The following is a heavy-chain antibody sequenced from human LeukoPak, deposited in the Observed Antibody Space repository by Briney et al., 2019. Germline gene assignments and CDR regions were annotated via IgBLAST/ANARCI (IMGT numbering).Heavy chain of an antibody. J-gene: IGHJ3*02. CDR2: IYYSGST. V-gene: IGHV4-59*01. D-gene: IGHD1-26*01. CDR3: ARERVGAADAFDI. Sequence: KSSETLSLTCTVSGGSISSYYWSWIRQPPGKGLEWIGYIYYSGSTNYNPSLKSRVTISVDTSKNQFSLKLSSVTAADTAVYYCARERVGAADAFDIWGQGTMVTVSS. CDR1: GGSISSYY.